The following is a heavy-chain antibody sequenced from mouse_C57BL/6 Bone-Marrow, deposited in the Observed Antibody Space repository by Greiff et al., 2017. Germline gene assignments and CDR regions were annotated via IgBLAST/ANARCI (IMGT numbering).Heavy chain of an antibody. V-gene: IGHV1-62-2*01. D-gene: IGHD2-1*01. CDR1: GYTFTEYT. CDR2: FYPGSGSI. CDR3: ARQEGGIYYGNYRGAMDY. J-gene: IGHJ4*01. Sequence: QVQLQQSGAELVKPGASVKLSCKASGYTFTEYTIHWVKQRSGQGLEWIGWFYPGSGSIKYNEKFKDKATFTADKSSSTVYMELSRLTSEDSAVYFCARQEGGIYYGNYRGAMDYWGQGTSVTVSS.